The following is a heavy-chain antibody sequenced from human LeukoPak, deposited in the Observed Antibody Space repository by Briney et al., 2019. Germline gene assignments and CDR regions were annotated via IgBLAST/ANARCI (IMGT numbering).Heavy chain of an antibody. CDR3: ARVTETPVYCSSTSCYDLFDY. CDR1: SGSFSGYY. Sequence: PSETLSLTCAVYSGSFSGYYWSWIRQPPGKGLEWTGEINHSGSTNYNPSLKSRVTISVDTSKNQFSLKLSSVTAADTAVYYCARVTETPVYCSSTSCYDLFDYWGQGTLVTVSS. V-gene: IGHV4-34*01. CDR2: INHSGST. J-gene: IGHJ4*02. D-gene: IGHD2-2*01.